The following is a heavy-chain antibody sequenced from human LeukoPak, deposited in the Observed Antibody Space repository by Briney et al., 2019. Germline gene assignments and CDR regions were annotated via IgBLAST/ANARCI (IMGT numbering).Heavy chain of an antibody. Sequence: PSQTLSLTCTVSGASISSGSYYWSWIRQPAGKGLEWIGRIYTSGSTNYSPSLKTRVTISVDRSKNQFSLKLSSVTAADTAVYYCARGRSSMVRGYYYYYMDVWGKGTTVTISS. CDR2: IYTSGST. D-gene: IGHD3-10*01. CDR3: ARGRSSMVRGYYYYYMDV. CDR1: GASISSGSYY. V-gene: IGHV4-61*02. J-gene: IGHJ6*03.